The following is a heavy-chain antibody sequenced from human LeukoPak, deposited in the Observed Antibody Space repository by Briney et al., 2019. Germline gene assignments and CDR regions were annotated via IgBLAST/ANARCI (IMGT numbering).Heavy chain of an antibody. CDR2: IYYSGST. J-gene: IGHJ4*02. Sequence: SETLSLTCTVSGGSISSYYWGWIRQPPGKGLEWIGSIYYSGSTYYNPSLKSRVTISVDTSKNQFSLRLTSVTAADTAVYYCARVDYYDSKIDYWGQGTLVTVSS. CDR1: GGSISSYY. V-gene: IGHV4-39*07. CDR3: ARVDYYDSKIDY. D-gene: IGHD3-22*01.